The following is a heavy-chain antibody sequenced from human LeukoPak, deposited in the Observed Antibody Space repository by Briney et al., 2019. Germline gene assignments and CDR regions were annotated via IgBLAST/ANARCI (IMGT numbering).Heavy chain of an antibody. V-gene: IGHV4-39*01. CDR1: GGSISSSSYY. CDR2: IYYSGST. CDR3: ARHLSPYYGSGSYYSSYYYGIDV. D-gene: IGHD3-10*01. Sequence: PSETLSLTCTVSGGSISSSSYYWGWIRQPPGKGLEWIGSIYYSGSTYYNPSLKSRVTISVDTSKNQFSLKLSSVTAADTAVYYCARHLSPYYGSGSYYSSYYYGIDVWGQGTTVTVSS. J-gene: IGHJ6*02.